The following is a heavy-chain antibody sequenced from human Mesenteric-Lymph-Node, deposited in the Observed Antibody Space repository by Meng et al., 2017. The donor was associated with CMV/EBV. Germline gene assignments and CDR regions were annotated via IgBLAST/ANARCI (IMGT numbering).Heavy chain of an antibody. CDR3: ARDRELDYFDY. CDR2: ISWNSGST. J-gene: IGHJ4*02. V-gene: IGHV3-9*01. Sequence: SLKISCAASGFIFDDYAMHWVRQAPGKGLEWVSGISWNSGSTGYADSVKGRFTISRDNAKNSLYLQMNSLRAEDTALYYCARDRELDYFDYWGQGTLVTVSS. D-gene: IGHD1-26*01. CDR1: GFIFDDYA.